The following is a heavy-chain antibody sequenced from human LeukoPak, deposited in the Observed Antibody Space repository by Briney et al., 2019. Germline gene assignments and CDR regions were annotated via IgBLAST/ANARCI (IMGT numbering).Heavy chain of an antibody. CDR2: ICSVSSYI. CDR1: GFTFRSYS. Sequence: GGSLRLSCAVSGFTFRSYSMNWVRQAPGKGLEWVSSICSVSSYIYYAASLKGRFTISRDNTKNSLHMQMNSLRAEDTAVYYCARDSDSYGFDYWGQGTLVTVSS. D-gene: IGHD5-18*01. CDR3: ARDSDSYGFDY. J-gene: IGHJ4*02. V-gene: IGHV3-21*01.